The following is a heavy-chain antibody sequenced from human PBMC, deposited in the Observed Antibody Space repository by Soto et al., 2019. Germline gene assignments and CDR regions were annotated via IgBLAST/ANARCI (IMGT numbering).Heavy chain of an antibody. CDR2: IYYSGST. CDR3: AAVAGTVDY. CDR1: GGSISSSSYY. D-gene: IGHD6-19*01. V-gene: IGHV4-39*01. J-gene: IGHJ4*02. Sequence: SETVSLTCTVSGGSISSSSYYWGWIRQPPGKGLEWIGSIYYSGSTYYNPSPKSRVTISVDTSKNQFSLKLSSVTAADTAVYYCAAVAGTVDYWGQGTLVTVSS.